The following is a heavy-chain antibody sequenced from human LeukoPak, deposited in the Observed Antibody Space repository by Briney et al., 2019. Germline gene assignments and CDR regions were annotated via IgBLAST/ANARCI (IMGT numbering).Heavy chain of an antibody. Sequence: GGSLRLSCAASGFTVSSNYMSWVRQAPGKGLEWVAVISYDGSNKYYADSVKGRFTISRDNSKNTLYLQMNSLRAEDTAVYYCAKALRIQLWLISYYYYGMDVWGQGTTVTVSS. J-gene: IGHJ6*02. V-gene: IGHV3-30*18. D-gene: IGHD5-18*01. CDR1: GFTVSSNY. CDR3: AKALRIQLWLISYYYYGMDV. CDR2: ISYDGSNK.